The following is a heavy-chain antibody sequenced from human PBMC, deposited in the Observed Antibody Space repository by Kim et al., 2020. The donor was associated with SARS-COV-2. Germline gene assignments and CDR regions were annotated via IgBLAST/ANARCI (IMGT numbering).Heavy chain of an antibody. Sequence: GGSLRLSCAASGFSFSSYSMNWVRQAPGKGLEWVSSISSSSSYIFYADSMKGRFTVSRDNAKNSLYLQMNSLRAEDTAVYYCARESPDRSGWYGPDYWGQGTLVTVSS. CDR3: ARESPDRSGWYGPDY. CDR2: ISSSSSYI. CDR1: GFSFSSYS. J-gene: IGHJ4*02. V-gene: IGHV3-21*06. D-gene: IGHD6-19*01.